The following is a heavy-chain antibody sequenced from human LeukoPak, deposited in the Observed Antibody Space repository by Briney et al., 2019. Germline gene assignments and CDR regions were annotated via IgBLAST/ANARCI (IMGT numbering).Heavy chain of an antibody. CDR2: ISSSGSTI. CDR1: GFTFSSYE. Sequence: GGSLRLSCAASGFTFSSYEMNWVRQAPGKGLEWVSYISSSGSTIYYADSMKGRFTISRDNAKNSLYLHINSLSAEDTAVYYCARNLPVRNDGWPLFDYWGQGTLVTVSS. CDR3: ARNLPVRNDGWPLFDY. J-gene: IGHJ4*02. V-gene: IGHV3-48*03. D-gene: IGHD1-1*01.